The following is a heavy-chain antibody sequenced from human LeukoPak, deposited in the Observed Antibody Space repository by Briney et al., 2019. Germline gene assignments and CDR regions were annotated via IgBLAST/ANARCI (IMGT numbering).Heavy chain of an antibody. CDR2: ISSSGST. CDR1: GDSISSGNYY. Sequence: SETLSLTCTVSGDSISSGNYYWSWIRQPAGKGLEWIGRISSSGSTNYNPSLKSRVTISVDTSKNQFSLKLTSVTATDTAVYYCARHLFGSGYYPDYWGQGTLVTVSS. J-gene: IGHJ4*02. D-gene: IGHD3-22*01. CDR3: ARHLFGSGYYPDY. V-gene: IGHV4-61*02.